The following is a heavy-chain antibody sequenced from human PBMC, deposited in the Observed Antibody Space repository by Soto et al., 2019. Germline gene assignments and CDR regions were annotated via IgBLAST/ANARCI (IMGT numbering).Heavy chain of an antibody. CDR1: GFTFSSYG. Sequence: QVQLVESGGGVVQPGRSLRLSCAASGFTFSSYGMHWVRQAPGKGLEWVAVIWYDGSNKYYADSVKGRFTISRDNSKNTLYLQMNSLRPEDTAVYYCARDVDDDYGGNSGASDYWGQGTLVTVSS. CDR2: IWYDGSNK. J-gene: IGHJ4*02. V-gene: IGHV3-33*01. CDR3: ARDVDDDYGGNSGASDY. D-gene: IGHD4-17*01.